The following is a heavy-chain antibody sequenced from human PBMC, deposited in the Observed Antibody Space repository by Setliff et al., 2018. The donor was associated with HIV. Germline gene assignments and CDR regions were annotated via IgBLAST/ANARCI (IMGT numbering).Heavy chain of an antibody. CDR3: ATFADGPDS. CDR2: IREDGREK. J-gene: IGHJ4*02. CDR1: GFSFSNSW. Sequence: GGSLRLSCAASGFSFSNSWMTWVRQAPGKGLEWVATIREDGREKYYVGSVKGRFTISRDNAKRSLYLQMNRLKTDDTAFYYCATFADGPDSWGQGTLVTVSS. V-gene: IGHV3-7*01. D-gene: IGHD3-3*01.